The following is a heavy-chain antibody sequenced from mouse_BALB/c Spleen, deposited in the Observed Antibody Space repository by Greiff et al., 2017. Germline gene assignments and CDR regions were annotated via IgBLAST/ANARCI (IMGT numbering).Heavy chain of an antibody. CDR2: INPSNGRT. CDR3: ATTVGARNIDV. D-gene: IGHD1-1*01. CDR1: GYTFTSYW. J-gene: IGHJ1*01. V-gene: IGHV1S81*02. Sequence: QVQLQQPGAELVKPGASVKLSCKASGYTFTSYWMHWVKQRPGQGLEWIGEINPSNGRTNYNEKFKSKATLTVDKSSSTAYMQLSSLTSEDSAVYYCATTVGARNIDVWGAGTTVTVSS.